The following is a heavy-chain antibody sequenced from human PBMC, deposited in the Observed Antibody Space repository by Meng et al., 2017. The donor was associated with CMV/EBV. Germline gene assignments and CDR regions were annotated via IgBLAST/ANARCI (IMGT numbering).Heavy chain of an antibody. D-gene: IGHD1-20*01. V-gene: IGHV3-7*01. Sequence: GESLKISCGSYGFTFSPFWMSWFRRAPGKGLEWVAHISPDGTLTYYVDSVRGRFTISRDNAKNSLYLQMNSLRAEDTAVYYCARDNNWNSFDYWGQGTLVTVSS. CDR1: GFTFSPFW. J-gene: IGHJ4*02. CDR3: ARDNNWNSFDY. CDR2: ISPDGTLT.